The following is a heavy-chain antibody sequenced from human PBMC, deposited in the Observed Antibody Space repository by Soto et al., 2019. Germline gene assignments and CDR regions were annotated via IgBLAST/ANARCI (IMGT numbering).Heavy chain of an antibody. V-gene: IGHV5-10-1*01. D-gene: IGHD4-17*01. CDR1: GYSFTSYW. CDR3: ARAGYGDYFNGWFDP. Sequence: PGESLKSSCKGSGYSFTSYWISWVRQMPGKGLEWMGRIDPSDSYTNYSPSFQGHVTISADKSISTAYLQWSSLKASDTAMYYCARAGYGDYFNGWFDPWGQGTLVTVSS. J-gene: IGHJ5*02. CDR2: IDPSDSYT.